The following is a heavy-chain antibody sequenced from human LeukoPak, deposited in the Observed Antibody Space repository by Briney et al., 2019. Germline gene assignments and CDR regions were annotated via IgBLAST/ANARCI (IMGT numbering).Heavy chain of an antibody. CDR2: IYSGGST. CDR1: GFTVSSNY. CDR3: AIHCGGDCYSNAAFDI. D-gene: IGHD2-21*02. V-gene: IGHV3-66*01. J-gene: IGHJ3*02. Sequence: GGSLRLSCAASGFTVSSNYMSWVRQAPGKGLEWVSVIYSGGSTYYADSVKGRFTISRDNSKNTLYLQINSLRAEDTAVYYCAIHCGGDCYSNAAFDIWGQGTMVTVSS.